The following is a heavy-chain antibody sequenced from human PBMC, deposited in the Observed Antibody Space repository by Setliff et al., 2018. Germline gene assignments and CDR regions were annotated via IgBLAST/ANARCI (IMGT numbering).Heavy chain of an antibody. V-gene: IGHV4-31*03. CDR3: ARDRYGSGSLFDY. CDR1: GGSISSGGYY. Sequence: SETLSLTCTVSGGSISSGGYYWSWIRRHPGKGLEWIGYIYYSGSTYYNPSLKSRLTISVDTSKTQFSLRLSSVTAADTAVYYCARDRYGSGSLFDYWGQGTLVTVSS. D-gene: IGHD3-10*01. CDR2: IYYSGST. J-gene: IGHJ4*02.